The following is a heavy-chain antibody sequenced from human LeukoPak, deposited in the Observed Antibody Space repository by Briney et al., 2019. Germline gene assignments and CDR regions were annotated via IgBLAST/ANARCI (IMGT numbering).Heavy chain of an antibody. CDR2: ISSSSSYI. CDR1: GFTFSSYS. V-gene: IGHV3-21*01. J-gene: IGHJ4*02. CDR3: ARPGDGDLGGY. Sequence: GGSLRLSCAASGFTFSSYSMNWVRQAPGKGLEWVSSISSSSSYIYYADSVEGRFTISRDNAKNSLYLQMNSLRAEDTAVYYCARPGDGDLGGYWGQGTLVTVSS. D-gene: IGHD4-17*01.